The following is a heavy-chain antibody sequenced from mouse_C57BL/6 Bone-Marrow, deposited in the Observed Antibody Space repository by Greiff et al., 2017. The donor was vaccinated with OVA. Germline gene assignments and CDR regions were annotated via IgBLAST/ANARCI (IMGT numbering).Heavy chain of an antibody. CDR3: ARGGPYYYDDGFAY. CDR2: IDPSDSYT. D-gene: IGHD2-4*01. CDR1: GYTFTSYW. V-gene: IGHV1-69*01. J-gene: IGHJ3*01. Sequence: QVQLQQPGAELVMPGASVKLSCKASGYTFTSYWMHWVKQRPGQGLEWIGEIDPSDSYTNYNQKVKGKSTLTVDKSSSTASMQLSSLPSEDSAVYYCARGGPYYYDDGFAYWGQGTLVTVSA.